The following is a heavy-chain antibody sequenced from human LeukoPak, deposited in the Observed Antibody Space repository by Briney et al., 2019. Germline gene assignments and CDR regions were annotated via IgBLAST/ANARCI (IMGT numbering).Heavy chain of an antibody. J-gene: IGHJ6*03. V-gene: IGHV4-38-2*02. CDR1: GYSISSGYY. CDR3: ARDLILEATDLHYMDA. CDR2: IYTSGST. D-gene: IGHD1-1*01. Sequence: SETLSLTCTVSGYSISSGYYWGWIRQPPGKGLEWIGRIYTSGSTKYNPSLKSRVTMSVDTSKNRFSLRLISVTAADTAMYYCARDLILEATDLHYMDAWDRGTTVTVSS.